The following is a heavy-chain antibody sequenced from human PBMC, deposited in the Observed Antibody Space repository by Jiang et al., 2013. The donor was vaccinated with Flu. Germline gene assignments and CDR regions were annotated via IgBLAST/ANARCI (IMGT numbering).Heavy chain of an antibody. CDR3: GRGSDFGVPTDY. Sequence: SGPGLVKPSETLSLTCTVSGGSISSGSITTYYWSWIRQPPGKGLEWLGYIFYTGGTDYNPSLKSRLTISLDTSKNQFSLKMRSVTAADTAVYFCGRGSDFGVPTDYWGQGALVTVSS. V-gene: IGHV4-61*01. CDR1: GGSISSGSITTYY. J-gene: IGHJ4*02. CDR2: IFYTGGT. D-gene: IGHD4-17*01.